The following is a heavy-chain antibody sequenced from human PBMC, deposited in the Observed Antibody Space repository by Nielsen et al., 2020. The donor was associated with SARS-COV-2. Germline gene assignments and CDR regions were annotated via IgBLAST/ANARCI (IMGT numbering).Heavy chain of an antibody. CDR2: ISSSGSTI. D-gene: IGHD1-26*01. Sequence: GGSLRLSCAASGFTFSSYEMNWVRQAPGKGLEWVSYISSSGSTIYYADSVKGRFTISRDNAKNSLYLQMNSLTVEDTAVYYCARRLSSGTYTPDYWGQGTLVTVSS. CDR1: GFTFSSYE. V-gene: IGHV3-48*03. J-gene: IGHJ4*02. CDR3: ARRLSSGTYTPDY.